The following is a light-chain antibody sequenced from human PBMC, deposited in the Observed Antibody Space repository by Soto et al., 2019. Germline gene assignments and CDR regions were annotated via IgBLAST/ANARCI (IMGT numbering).Light chain of an antibody. J-gene: IGKJ1*01. CDR3: QHYNSYSEA. CDR1: QSISNH. Sequence: DIQMTQSPSSLSASVEARVIITCRASQSISNHLNWYQQKPGKAPKLLIYAASTLQSGVPSRFSGSGSGTEFTLTISSLQPDDFATYYCQHYNSYSEAFGQGTKVDIK. V-gene: IGKV1-17*01. CDR2: AAS.